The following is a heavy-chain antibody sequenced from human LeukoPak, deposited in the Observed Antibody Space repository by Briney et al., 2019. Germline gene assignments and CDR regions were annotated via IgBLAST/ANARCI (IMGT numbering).Heavy chain of an antibody. CDR1: GGSISSSSYY. CDR3: ARLPRGSGYYPRLYHFDY. D-gene: IGHD3-22*01. J-gene: IGHJ4*02. Sequence: SETLSLTCTVSGGSISSSSYYWGWIRQPPGKGLEWIGSIYYSGSTYYNPSLKSRVTISVDTSKNQFSLKLSSVTAADTAVYYCARLPRGSGYYPRLYHFDYWGQGTLVTVSS. CDR2: IYYSGST. V-gene: IGHV4-39*01.